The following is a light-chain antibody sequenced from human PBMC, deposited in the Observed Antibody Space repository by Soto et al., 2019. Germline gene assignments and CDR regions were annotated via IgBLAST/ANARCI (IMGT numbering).Light chain of an antibody. CDR1: QSVRSK. CDR3: QQYKSWPPIT. Sequence: EIVMTQSPATLSVSPWERATLSCRASQSVRSKLAWYQQKPGQAPRLLIYDASTRATGIPDRFSGSGSGTEFTLSISSLQSEDFAVYYCQQYKSWPPITFGQGTRLEIK. V-gene: IGKV3-15*01. CDR2: DAS. J-gene: IGKJ5*01.